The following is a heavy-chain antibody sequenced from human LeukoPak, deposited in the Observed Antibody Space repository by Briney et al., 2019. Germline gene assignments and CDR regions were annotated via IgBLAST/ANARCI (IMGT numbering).Heavy chain of an antibody. Sequence: GGSLRLSCAASGFTFGSYAMSWVRQAPGKGLEWVAVISYDGSNKYYADSVKGRFTISRDNSKNTLYLQMNSLRAEDTAVYYCAKAEQWLGYYFDYWGQGTLVTVSS. V-gene: IGHV3-30*18. CDR3: AKAEQWLGYYFDY. D-gene: IGHD6-19*01. J-gene: IGHJ4*02. CDR1: GFTFGSYA. CDR2: ISYDGSNK.